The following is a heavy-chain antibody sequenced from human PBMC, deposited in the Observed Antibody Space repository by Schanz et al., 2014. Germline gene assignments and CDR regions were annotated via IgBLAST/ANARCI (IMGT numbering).Heavy chain of an antibody. V-gene: IGHV3-13*04. CDR3: ARPRFDYGEVDY. D-gene: IGHD4-17*01. CDR1: GFSIRNHD. Sequence: EVQLVESGGGLVQPGGSLRLSCAASGFSIRNHDMHWVRQATGAGLEWVSAIGTAGDTFYLDSVKGRFTISRDNSKNTLYLQMNSLRAEDTAVHYCARPRFDYGEVDYWGQGTLVTVSS. CDR2: IGTAGDT. J-gene: IGHJ4*02.